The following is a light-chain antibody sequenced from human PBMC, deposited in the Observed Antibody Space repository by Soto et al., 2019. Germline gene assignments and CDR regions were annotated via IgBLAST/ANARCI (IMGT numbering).Light chain of an antibody. CDR3: QQYNNLPPLT. J-gene: IGKJ4*01. CDR2: GAS. V-gene: IGKV3-15*01. CDR1: QSVSVN. Sequence: EIVMTQSPSTLSVSAGERATLSCRASQSVSVNFAWYQQKPGHAPRLLIYGASTMATGIPARFSGSGSGTEITLTISSRQSEDFAVSYCQQYNNLPPLTFGGGTKVEIK.